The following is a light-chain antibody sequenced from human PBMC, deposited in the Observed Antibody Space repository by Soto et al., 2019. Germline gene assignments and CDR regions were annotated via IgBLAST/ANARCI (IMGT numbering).Light chain of an antibody. J-gene: IGKJ2*01. Sequence: DIQMAQSPSSLSASVGDRVAITCRASQSIDTYLNWYQQRPGRAPNLLIFAASSLQSGVPSRFSGSGSGTDFTLTISSLQPEDFATYYCQQSYATPYTFGQGTNLEIK. CDR1: QSIDTY. V-gene: IGKV1-39*01. CDR3: QQSYATPYT. CDR2: AAS.